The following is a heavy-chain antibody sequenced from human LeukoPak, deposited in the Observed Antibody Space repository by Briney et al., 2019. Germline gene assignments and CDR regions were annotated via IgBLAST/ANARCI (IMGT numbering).Heavy chain of an antibody. J-gene: IGHJ4*02. V-gene: IGHV1-69*06. CDR3: ASRYGYSSSPNYFDY. CDR1: GGTFSSYA. CDR2: IIPIFGTA. D-gene: IGHD6-13*01. Sequence: SVKVSCKASGGTFSSYAISWVRQAPGQGLEWMGGIIPIFGTANYAQKFQGRVTITADKSTSTAYVELSSPRSEDTAVYYCASRYGYSSSPNYFDYWGQGTLVTVSS.